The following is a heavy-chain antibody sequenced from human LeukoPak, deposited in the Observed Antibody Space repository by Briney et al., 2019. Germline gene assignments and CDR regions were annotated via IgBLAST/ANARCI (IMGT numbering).Heavy chain of an antibody. CDR3: ARTHIVVVTAIPRDWYFDL. V-gene: IGHV4-34*01. D-gene: IGHD2-21*02. Sequence: SETLSLTCAVYGGSFSGYYWSWIRQPPGKGLEWIGEINHSGSTNYNPSLKSRVTISVDKSKNQFSLKLSSVTAADTAVYYCARTHIVVVTAIPRDWYFDLWGRGTLVTVSS. CDR2: INHSGST. J-gene: IGHJ2*01. CDR1: GGSFSGYY.